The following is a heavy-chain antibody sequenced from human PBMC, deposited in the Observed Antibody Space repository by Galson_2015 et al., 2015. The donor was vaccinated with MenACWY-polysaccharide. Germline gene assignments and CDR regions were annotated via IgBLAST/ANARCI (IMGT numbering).Heavy chain of an antibody. V-gene: IGHV3-23*01. CDR2: ISPGSQTT. CDR3: VKGGWGDN. J-gene: IGHJ4*02. Sequence: SLRLSCAASGFNFSILVMTWVRQGPGKGLEWVSAISPGSQTTYYSDSVKGRFSISRDNSKDTLYLRMDSLRAEDTAVYYCVKGGWGDNWGQGTLVTVSS. CDR1: GFNFSILV. D-gene: IGHD1-26*01.